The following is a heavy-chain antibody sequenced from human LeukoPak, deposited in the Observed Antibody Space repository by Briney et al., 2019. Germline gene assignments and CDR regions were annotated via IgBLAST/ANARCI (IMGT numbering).Heavy chain of an antibody. Sequence: SETLSLTCGVSGGSVSSTYWWTWIRQPPGKGLEWGVEVHLDGRTNSNPSIKSRLTMSVDISENHVSLKLTSVTAADTAVYYCAREGGFYRPLDYSGQGTLVTVSS. CDR1: GGSVSSTYW. CDR3: AREGGFYRPLDY. V-gene: IGHV4-4*02. CDR2: VHLDGRT. J-gene: IGHJ4*02. D-gene: IGHD6-25*01.